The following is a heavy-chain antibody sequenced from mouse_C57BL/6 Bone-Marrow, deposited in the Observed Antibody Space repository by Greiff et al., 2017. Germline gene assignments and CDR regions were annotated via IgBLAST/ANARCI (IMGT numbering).Heavy chain of an antibody. V-gene: IGHV5-6*01. Sequence: EVKLVESGGDLVKPGGSLKLSCAASGFTFSSYGMSWVRQTPDKRLEWVATSSSGGSYTYYPDSVKGRFTISRDNAKNTLYLQMSSLKSEDTAMYYCARSPYYYGSSPAYWGQGTLVTVSA. CDR1: GFTFSSYG. D-gene: IGHD1-1*01. CDR2: SSSGGSYT. CDR3: ARSPYYYGSSPAY. J-gene: IGHJ3*01.